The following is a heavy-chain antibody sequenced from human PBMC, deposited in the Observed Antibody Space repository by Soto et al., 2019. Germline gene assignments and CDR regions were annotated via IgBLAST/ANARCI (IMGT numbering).Heavy chain of an antibody. CDR3: VGGLRPNYYYYYMDV. Sequence: SETLSLTCTVSGGSISSSSYYWGWIRQPPGKGLEWIGSIYYSGSTYYNPSLKSRVTISVDTSKNQFSLKLSSVTAADTAVYYCVGGLRPNYYYYYMDVWGKGTTVTVSS. CDR1: GGSISSSSYY. CDR2: IYYSGST. J-gene: IGHJ6*03. V-gene: IGHV4-39*01. D-gene: IGHD3-16*01.